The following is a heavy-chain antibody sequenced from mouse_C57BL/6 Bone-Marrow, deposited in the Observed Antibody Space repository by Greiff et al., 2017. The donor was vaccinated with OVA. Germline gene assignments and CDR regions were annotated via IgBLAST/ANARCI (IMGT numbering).Heavy chain of an antibody. V-gene: IGHV5-6*01. D-gene: IGHD1-1*01. J-gene: IGHJ1*03. Sequence: EVQLVESGGDLVKPGGSLKLSCAASGFTFSSYGMSWVRQTPDKRLEWVATISSGGSYTYYTDSVKGRFTISRDNAKNTLYLQMSSLKSEDTAMYYCARHGVAGRYFDVWGTGTTVTVSS. CDR3: ARHGVAGRYFDV. CDR1: GFTFSSYG. CDR2: ISSGGSYT.